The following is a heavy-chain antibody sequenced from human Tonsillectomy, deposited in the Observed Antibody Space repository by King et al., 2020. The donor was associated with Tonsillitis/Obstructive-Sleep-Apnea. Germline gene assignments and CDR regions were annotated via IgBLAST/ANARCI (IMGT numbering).Heavy chain of an antibody. D-gene: IGHD3-10*01. CDR2: IYTGGIT. CDR3: ARGGVIIARSPFDY. J-gene: IGHJ4*02. V-gene: IGHV3-53*01. CDR1: GFTVSSNY. Sequence: EVQPVESGGGLIQPGGSLRLSCAASGFTVSSNYMSWVRQAPGKGLEWVSLIYTGGITYYADSVKGRFTISRDNSKNTLYLQMNSLRAEDTAVYYCARGGVIIARSPFDYWGQGTLVTVSS.